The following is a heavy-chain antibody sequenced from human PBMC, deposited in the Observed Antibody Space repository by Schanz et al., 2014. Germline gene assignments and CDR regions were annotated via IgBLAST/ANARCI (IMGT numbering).Heavy chain of an antibody. J-gene: IGHJ6*02. Sequence: QVQLVESGGGVVQPGRSLRLSCAGSGFSFSDYGMHWVRQAPGRGLEWVAFIRYDGTNKYYADSVKGRFTISRDNSKNTLYLQMSSLRAEDTAVYYCARQRSYFYAMDVWGQGTTVTVSS. CDR1: GFSFSDYG. CDR3: ARQRSYFYAMDV. V-gene: IGHV3-33*08. CDR2: IRYDGTNK.